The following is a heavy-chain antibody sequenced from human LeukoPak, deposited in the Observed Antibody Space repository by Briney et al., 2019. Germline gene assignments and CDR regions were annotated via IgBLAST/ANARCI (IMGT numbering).Heavy chain of an antibody. CDR3: ARGRYSSSWYGVPWYFDL. J-gene: IGHJ2*01. Sequence: PSETLSLTCTVSGGSISSYYWSWIRQPPGKGLEWIGYIYYSGSTNYNPSLKSRVTISVDTSKNQFSLKLSSVTAADTAVYYCARGRYSSSWYGVPWYFDLWGRGTLVTVSS. V-gene: IGHV4-59*01. CDR2: IYYSGST. D-gene: IGHD6-13*01. CDR1: GGSISSYY.